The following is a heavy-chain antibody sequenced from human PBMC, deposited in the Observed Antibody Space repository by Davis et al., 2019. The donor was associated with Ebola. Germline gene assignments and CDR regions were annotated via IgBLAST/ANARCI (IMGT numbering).Heavy chain of an antibody. CDR2: IKQDGSEI. J-gene: IGHJ4*02. D-gene: IGHD6-25*01. CDR3: ARREAASIDY. V-gene: IGHV3-7*01. CDR1: GFTFSSYW. Sequence: GESLKISCAVSGFTFSSYWMRWVRQAPGKGLEWVANIKQDGSEIHYVDSVQGRFTISRDNAKNTLFLQLNSLRVEDTAIYYCARREAASIDYWGQGTLVTVSS.